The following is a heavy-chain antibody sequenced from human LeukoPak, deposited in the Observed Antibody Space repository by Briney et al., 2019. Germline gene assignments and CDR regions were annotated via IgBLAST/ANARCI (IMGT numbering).Heavy chain of an antibody. D-gene: IGHD1-26*01. Sequence: GGSLRLSCAASGFTFSDYYMSWIRQAPGKGLEWVSYISSGSTIYYADSVKGRFTISRDNAKNSLYLQMNSLRAEDTAVYYCAREFGVGATFHPWGQGTLVTVSS. CDR3: AREFGVGATFHP. CDR2: ISSGSTI. J-gene: IGHJ5*02. CDR1: GFTFSDYY. V-gene: IGHV3-11*01.